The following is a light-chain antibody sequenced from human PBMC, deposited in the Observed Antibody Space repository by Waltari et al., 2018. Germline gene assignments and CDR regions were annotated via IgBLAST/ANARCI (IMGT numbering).Light chain of an antibody. CDR2: YDD. Sequence: QSVLTQPPSVSEAPRQRVTISCSGSSSTIGNKPVNWYQQLPGKAPKLLIYYDDLLPSGVSDRFSGSKSGTSASLAISGLQSEDEADYYCAAWDDSLNGYVFGTGTKVTVL. V-gene: IGLV1-36*01. CDR1: SSTIGNKP. J-gene: IGLJ1*01. CDR3: AAWDDSLNGYV.